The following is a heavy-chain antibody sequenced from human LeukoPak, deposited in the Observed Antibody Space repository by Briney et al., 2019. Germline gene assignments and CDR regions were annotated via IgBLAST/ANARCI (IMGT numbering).Heavy chain of an antibody. CDR1: GFTFSSYW. D-gene: IGHD1-1*01. Sequence: GGSLRLSCAASGFTFSSYWMSWVRQAPGKGLEWVANIKEDGSEKYYVDSVKGRFTISRDNAKNSLYLQMNSLRAGDTAVYYCAAIASPTTKIDYWGQGTLVTVSS. CDR3: AAIASPTTKIDY. V-gene: IGHV3-7*01. J-gene: IGHJ4*02. CDR2: IKEDGSEK.